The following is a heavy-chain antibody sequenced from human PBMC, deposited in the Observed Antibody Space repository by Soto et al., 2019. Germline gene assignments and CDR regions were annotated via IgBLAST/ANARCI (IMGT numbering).Heavy chain of an antibody. V-gene: IGHV3-48*01. CDR2: ISSSSTI. J-gene: IGHJ6*03. CDR1: GFTFSSYS. CDR3: ARDFRGYYYYMDV. Sequence: PGGSLRLFCAASGFTFSSYSMNWVRQAPGKGLEWVSYISSSSTIYYADSVKGRFTISRDNAKNSLYLQMNSLRAEDTAVYYCARDFRGYYYYMDVWGKGTTVT.